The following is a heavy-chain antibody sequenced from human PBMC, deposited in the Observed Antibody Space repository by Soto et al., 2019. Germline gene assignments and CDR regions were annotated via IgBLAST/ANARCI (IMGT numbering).Heavy chain of an antibody. CDR1: GFTFSSYS. D-gene: IGHD1-26*01. CDR2: ISSSSSYI. CDR3: AREWGGRGLQYPYKLDY. Sequence: PGGSLRLSCAASGFTFSSYSMNWVRQAPGKGLEWVSSISSSSSYIYYADSVKGRFTISRDNAKNSLYLQMNSLRAEDTAVYYCAREWGGRGLQYPYKLDYWSQETLVTVSS. V-gene: IGHV3-21*01. J-gene: IGHJ4*02.